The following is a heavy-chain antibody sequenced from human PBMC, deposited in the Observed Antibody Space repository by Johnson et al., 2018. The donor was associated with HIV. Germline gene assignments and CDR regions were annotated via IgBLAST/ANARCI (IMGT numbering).Heavy chain of an antibody. J-gene: IGHJ3*02. Sequence: VQLVESGGGLVQPGGSLRLSCAASGFTFSSYAMSWVRQAPGKGLEWVSGINWNGGSTGYAEYVKGRGRRSRDNSKKTLYLQMNRLRAEDTAVYYCARVAAADLWASDAFDIWGQGTMVTVSS. D-gene: IGHD6-13*01. CDR1: GFTFSSYA. CDR3: ARVAAADLWASDAFDI. V-gene: IGHV3-23*04. CDR2: INWNGGST.